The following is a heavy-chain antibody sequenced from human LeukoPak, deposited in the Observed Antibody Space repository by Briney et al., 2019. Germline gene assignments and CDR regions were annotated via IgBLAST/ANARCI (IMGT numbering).Heavy chain of an antibody. D-gene: IGHD4-17*01. V-gene: IGHV3-30-3*01. CDR2: ISYDGRNK. Sequence: PGGTLRLSCAASGFPFSSYVMHWARQAPGEGLEGVAVISYDGRNKYYTDSVKGRFTISRDNSKNTLYLQMNSLRAEDTAVYYCARARDSYGDRKPIDYWGQGTLVTVSS. CDR1: GFPFSSYV. J-gene: IGHJ4*02. CDR3: ARARDSYGDRKPIDY.